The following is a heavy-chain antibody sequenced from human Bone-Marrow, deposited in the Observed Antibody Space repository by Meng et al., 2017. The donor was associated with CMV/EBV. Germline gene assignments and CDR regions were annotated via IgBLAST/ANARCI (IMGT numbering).Heavy chain of an antibody. CDR3: ARTSRGYGGSYLH. CDR2: IYWDDDT. J-gene: IGHJ4*02. D-gene: IGHD1-26*01. V-gene: IGHV2-5*02. CDR1: GFSLSISGLG. Sequence: FSGFSLSISGLGVGWVRQPPGKALEWLALIYWDDDTRYSPSLKSRLTITEDSFRKQVVLQMTNMDPADTATYYCARTSRGYGGSYLHWGQGTLVTVSS.